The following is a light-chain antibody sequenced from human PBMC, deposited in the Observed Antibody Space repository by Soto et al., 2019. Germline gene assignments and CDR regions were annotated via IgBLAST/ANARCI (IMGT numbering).Light chain of an antibody. Sequence: EIVLTQSPGTLSLSPGERVTLSCRASQTVTNRYFAWYQHRRGQAPRLLIYGTSNRATGVPDRFSGSGSGTDFGLTIARLEPEDFAVYFCQQYASSITFGGGTKVEFK. CDR1: QTVTNRY. J-gene: IGKJ4*01. CDR3: QQYASSIT. V-gene: IGKV3-20*01. CDR2: GTS.